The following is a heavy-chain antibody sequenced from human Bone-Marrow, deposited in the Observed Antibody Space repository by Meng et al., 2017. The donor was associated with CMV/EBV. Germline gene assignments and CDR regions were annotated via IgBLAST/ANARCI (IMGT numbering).Heavy chain of an antibody. CDR1: QFTFSDHY. Sequence: GESLKISCATSQFTFSDHYMDWVRQAPGKGLEWVGRSRNKANNHVTEYAASVKGRFTISRDDSKNSLYLQMNSLRTEDTAVYFCVREVAAAYFDPWGQATLVTVSS. CDR3: VREVAAAYFDP. D-gene: IGHD2-15*01. V-gene: IGHV3-72*01. CDR2: SRNKANNHVT. J-gene: IGHJ5*02.